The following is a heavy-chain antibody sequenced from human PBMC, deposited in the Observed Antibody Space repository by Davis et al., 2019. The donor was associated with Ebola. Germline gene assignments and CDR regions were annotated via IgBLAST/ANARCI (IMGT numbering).Heavy chain of an antibody. CDR2: INHSGST. CDR1: VGSFSAYY. V-gene: IGHV4-34*01. D-gene: IGHD3-10*01. CDR3: ARLRGGSGRHRPDY. Sequence: SETLSLTCAVYVGSFSAYYWSWIRQPPGKGLEWVGEINHSGSTNYNPSLRSRITISVDTSKNQFSLKLSSVTAADTAVYYCARLRGGSGRHRPDYWGQGTLVTVSS. J-gene: IGHJ4*02.